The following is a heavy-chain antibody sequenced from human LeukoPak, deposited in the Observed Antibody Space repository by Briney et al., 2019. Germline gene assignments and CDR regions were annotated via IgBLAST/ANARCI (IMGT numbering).Heavy chain of an antibody. Sequence: PGGSLRLSCAASGFTFSSYAMHWVRQAPGKGLEWVAVISYDGSNKYYADSVKGRFTISRDNSKNTLYLQMNSLRAEDTAVYYCARVRAVAGHALGYWGQGTLVTVSS. CDR2: ISYDGSNK. CDR1: GFTFSSYA. CDR3: ARVRAVAGHALGY. D-gene: IGHD6-19*01. V-gene: IGHV3-30*04. J-gene: IGHJ4*02.